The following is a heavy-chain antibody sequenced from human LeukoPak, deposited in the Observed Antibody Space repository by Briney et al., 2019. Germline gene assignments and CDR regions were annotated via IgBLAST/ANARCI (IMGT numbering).Heavy chain of an antibody. V-gene: IGHV3-33*01. Sequence: PGGSLRLSCAASGFTFSNYGMHWVRQAPGKGLGWVAIIWYDGSNKYYADSVKGRFTISRDNSKNTLYLQMNSLRAEDTAVYYCARDRDVYSSRWNRNFAYWGQGTLVTVSA. D-gene: IGHD6-13*01. J-gene: IGHJ4*02. CDR2: IWYDGSNK. CDR3: ARDRDVYSSRWNRNFAY. CDR1: GFTFSNYG.